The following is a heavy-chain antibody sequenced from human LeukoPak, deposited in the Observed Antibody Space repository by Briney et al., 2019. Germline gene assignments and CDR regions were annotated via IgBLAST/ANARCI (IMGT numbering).Heavy chain of an antibody. CDR1: GFTFGDYA. CDR2: IRSKAYGGTT. Sequence: ESGGSLRLSCTVSGFTFGDYAMSWVRQAPGKGLEWVGFIRSKAYGGTTEYAASVKGRFTISRDDSKSIAYLQMNSLKTEDTAVYYCTRDLITMVRGVITNLDYWGQGTLVTVSS. V-gene: IGHV3-49*04. D-gene: IGHD3-10*01. J-gene: IGHJ4*02. CDR3: TRDLITMVRGVITNLDY.